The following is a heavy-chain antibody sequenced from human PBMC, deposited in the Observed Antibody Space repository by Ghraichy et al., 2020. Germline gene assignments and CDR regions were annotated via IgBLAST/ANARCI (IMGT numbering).Heavy chain of an antibody. Sequence: GGSLRLSCAASGFTVSHNYMTWVRQGPGKGLEWVSVIYSGGSTYYADSVKGRFTISRDNSKNTLYLQRNSLRADDTAVYYCASLKWERLGPGWYFDYWGQGTLVTVSS. CDR2: IYSGGST. CDR3: ASLKWERLGPGWYFDY. V-gene: IGHV3-66*01. D-gene: IGHD1-26*01. J-gene: IGHJ4*02. CDR1: GFTVSHNY.